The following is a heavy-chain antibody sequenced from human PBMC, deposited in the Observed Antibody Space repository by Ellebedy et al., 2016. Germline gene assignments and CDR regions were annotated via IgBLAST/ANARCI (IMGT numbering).Heavy chain of an antibody. CDR1: GGSISSSSYY. V-gene: IGHV4-39*07. CDR3: ATSYYYGSGRSPSDY. Sequence: GSLRLSXTVSGGSISSSSYYWGWIRQPPGKGLEWIGSIYHSGSTNYNPSLKSRVTISVDTSKNQFSLKLSSVTAADTAVYYCATSYYYGSGRSPSDYWGQGTLVTVSS. CDR2: IYHSGST. J-gene: IGHJ4*02. D-gene: IGHD3-10*01.